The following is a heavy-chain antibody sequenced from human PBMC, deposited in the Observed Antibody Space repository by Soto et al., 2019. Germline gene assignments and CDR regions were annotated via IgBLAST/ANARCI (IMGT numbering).Heavy chain of an antibody. CDR3: LAIIGAIAY. J-gene: IGHJ4*02. D-gene: IGHD2-15*01. V-gene: IGHV1-69*06. Sequence: QVQLVQSGAEVKKPGSSVKVSCKASEGTFNNYAINWVRQAPGQGREWLGGIIPRFGTITYAQKFQGRVTMTADKSTSTASMELNSLRSEDRAVYYCLAIIGAIAYWGQGTLVTVSS. CDR2: IIPRFGTI. CDR1: EGTFNNYA.